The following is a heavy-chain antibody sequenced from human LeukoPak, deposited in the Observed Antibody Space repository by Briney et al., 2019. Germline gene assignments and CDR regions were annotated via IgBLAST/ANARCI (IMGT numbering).Heavy chain of an antibody. CDR1: GGTFSSYA. CDR2: IIPIFGTA. J-gene: IGHJ3*02. D-gene: IGHD2-2*01. Sequence: SVKVSCKASGGTFSSYAISWVRQAPGQGLEWRGGIIPIFGTANYAQKFQGRVTITTDESTSTAYMELSSLRSEDTAVYYCARETVVVPAAMVDDAFDIWGQGTMVTVSS. V-gene: IGHV1-69*05. CDR3: ARETVVVPAAMVDDAFDI.